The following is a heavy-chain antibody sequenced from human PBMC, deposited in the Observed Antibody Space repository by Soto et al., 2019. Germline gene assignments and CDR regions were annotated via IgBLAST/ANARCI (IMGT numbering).Heavy chain of an antibody. CDR1: GGSISDSY. D-gene: IGHD3-10*01. J-gene: IGHJ2*01. CDR3: ARGRPGGPNWYFDL. V-gene: IGHV4-59*01. CDR2: IYYSGST. Sequence: SETLSLTCTVSGGSISDSYWSWIRQPPGKGLEWIGYIYYSGSTNYNPSLKSRVTISVDTSKNQFSLKLSSLTAADTAIYFCARGRPGGPNWYFDLWGRGTLVTVSS.